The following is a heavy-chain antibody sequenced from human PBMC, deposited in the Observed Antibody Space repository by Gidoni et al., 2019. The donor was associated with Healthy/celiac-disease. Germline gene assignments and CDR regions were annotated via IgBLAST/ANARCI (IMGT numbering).Heavy chain of an antibody. Sequence: QVQLVQSGAEVKKPGSSVKVSCKASGVTFSSYAISWVRQAPGQGLEWMGGIIPIFGTANYAQKFQGRVTITADESTSTAYMELSSLRSEDTAVYYCARDLLAGSGSYYFDWGQGTLVTVSS. CDR2: IIPIFGTA. V-gene: IGHV1-69*01. CDR1: GVTFSSYA. J-gene: IGHJ4*02. CDR3: ARDLLAGSGSYYFD. D-gene: IGHD3-10*01.